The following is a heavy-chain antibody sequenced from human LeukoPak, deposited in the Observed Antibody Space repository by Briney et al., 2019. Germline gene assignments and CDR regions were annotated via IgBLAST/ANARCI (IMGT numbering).Heavy chain of an antibody. CDR1: GFTFSSYS. CDR3: ARGYCSSGSCPFDY. V-gene: IGHV3-48*01. J-gene: IGHJ4*02. Sequence: PGGSLRLSCAASGFTFSSYSMNWVRQAPGKGLEWLSYISSSSSTIYYADSVKGRFTISRDNAKNSLYLQMNSLRAEDTAVYYCARGYCSSGSCPFDYWGQGTLLTVSS. D-gene: IGHD2-15*01. CDR2: ISSSSSTI.